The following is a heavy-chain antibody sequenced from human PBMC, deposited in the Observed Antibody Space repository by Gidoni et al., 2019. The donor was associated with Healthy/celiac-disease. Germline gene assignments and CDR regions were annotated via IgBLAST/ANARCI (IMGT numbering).Heavy chain of an antibody. V-gene: IGHV3-30*18. CDR2: ISYDGSNK. J-gene: IGHJ4*02. Sequence: QVQLVESGGGVVQPGRSLRLSCAASGFTFSSYGMHWVRQAPGKGLEWVAVISYDGSNKYYADSVKGRFTISRDNSKNTLYLQMNSLRAEDTAVYYGAKGHVGAHLGYWGQGTLVTVSS. CDR3: AKGHVGAHLGY. CDR1: GFTFSSYG. D-gene: IGHD4-17*01.